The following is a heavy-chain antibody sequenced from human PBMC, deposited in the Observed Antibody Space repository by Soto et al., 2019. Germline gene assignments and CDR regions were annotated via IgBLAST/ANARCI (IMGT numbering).Heavy chain of an antibody. CDR2: MNPNSGNT. CDR1: GYTFTSYD. CDR3: ARIQGDGYKFDY. Sequence: WASVKVSCKASGYTFTSYDINWVRQATGQGLEWMGWMNPNSGNTGYAQKFQGRVTMTRNTSISTAYMELSSLRSEDTAVYYCARIQGDGYKFDYWGQGTLVTVSS. V-gene: IGHV1-8*01. J-gene: IGHJ4*02. D-gene: IGHD5-12*01.